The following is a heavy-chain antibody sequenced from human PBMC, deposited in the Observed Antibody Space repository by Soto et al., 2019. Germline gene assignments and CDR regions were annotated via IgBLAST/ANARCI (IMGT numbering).Heavy chain of an antibody. D-gene: IGHD1-26*01. CDR1: GFAFSSYA. V-gene: IGHV3-23*01. J-gene: IGHJ4*02. CDR2: ITGSCGIT. CDR3: EKGGATTMGAEFDC. Sequence: PVWSPRPSCAASGFAFSSYAMSWVRQAPGRGLEWVSFITGSCGITYYADSEKGRFTISRDNSKNTLYLQMNSLRAGDTALYYCEKGGATTMGAEFDCWAQGTLVTVSS.